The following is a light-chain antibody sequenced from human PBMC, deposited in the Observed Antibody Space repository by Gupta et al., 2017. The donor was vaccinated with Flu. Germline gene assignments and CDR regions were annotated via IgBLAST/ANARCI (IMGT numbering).Light chain of an antibody. CDR1: QSVGSY. J-gene: IGKJ2*01. CDR2: DAS. V-gene: IGKV3-11*01. Sequence: ANLSLSPGERATLSCRASQSVGSYLAWYQQKPGQAPRLLIYDASNRATGIPARFSGSGSGTDFTLTISILEPEDFAVYYCQQRSNWPPYTFGQGTKLEIK. CDR3: QQRSNWPPYT.